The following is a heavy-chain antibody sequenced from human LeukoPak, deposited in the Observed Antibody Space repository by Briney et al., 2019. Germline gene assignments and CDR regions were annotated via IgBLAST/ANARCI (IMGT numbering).Heavy chain of an antibody. CDR1: GYSISSGYY. CDR3: APSAFDY. CDR2: ISDSGGST. V-gene: IGHV3-23*01. J-gene: IGHJ4*02. Sequence: PSETLSLTCGVSGYSISSGYYWGWIRQPPGKGLEWVSTISDSGGSTYYADSVKGRFTNSRDNSKNTLYLQMNSLRAEDTAVYYCAPSAFDYWGQGTLVTVSS.